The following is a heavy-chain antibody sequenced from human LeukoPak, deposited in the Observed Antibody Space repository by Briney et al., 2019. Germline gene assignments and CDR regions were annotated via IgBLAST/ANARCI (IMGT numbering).Heavy chain of an antibody. J-gene: IGHJ4*02. CDR1: GYTFTTYY. CDR3: ARAYDVPDY. V-gene: IGHV1-46*01. Sequence: LRPSVTVSCKASGYTFTTYYMHWVRQAARHVLEWMGIINPSGRSTTYAQKFQGRVTMTKDTSTSTGNMEPSSLRSQATAVYYGARAYDVPDYWGQGTLVTVSS. CDR2: INPSGRST. D-gene: IGHD3-10*02.